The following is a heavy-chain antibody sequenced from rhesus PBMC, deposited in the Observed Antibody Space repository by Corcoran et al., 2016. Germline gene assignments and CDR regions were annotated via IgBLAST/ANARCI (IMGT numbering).Heavy chain of an antibody. CDR3: ARYSSTDYGLDS. Sequence: QVQLQESGPGLVKPSETLSLTCAVSGGSISSGYYYRSWIPQPPGKGLEWIGYITYNGNTNYNPSLKSRVTISRDTSKNQFSLKLSSVTAADTAVYYCARYSSTDYGLDSWGQGVVVTVSS. CDR2: ITYNGNT. V-gene: IGHV4-122*02. CDR1: GGSISSGYYY. D-gene: IGHD6-13*01. J-gene: IGHJ6*01.